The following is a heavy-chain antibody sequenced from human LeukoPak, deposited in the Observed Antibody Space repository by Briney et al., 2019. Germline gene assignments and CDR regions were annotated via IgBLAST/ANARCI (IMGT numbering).Heavy chain of an antibody. CDR3: VRDLRDRRGYSNYYMDV. Sequence: TGGSLRLSCEGPERMVRNSYMRWVRQSPGRGLEWVSVIYSGGSTDYADSVKGRFTTSRDTSKNTLYLQMNDVRAEDTVIYYCVRDLRDRRGYSNYYMDVWGKGTTVTVSS. CDR1: ERMVRNSY. V-gene: IGHV3-53*01. CDR2: IYSGGST. D-gene: IGHD3-10*01. J-gene: IGHJ6*03.